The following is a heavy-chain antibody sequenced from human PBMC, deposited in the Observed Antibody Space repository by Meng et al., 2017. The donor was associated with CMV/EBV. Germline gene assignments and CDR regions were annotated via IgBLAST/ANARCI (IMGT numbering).Heavy chain of an antibody. CDR3: TTYFSYYFDY. CDR1: GFTFSKAW. CDR2: IKSKTDGGTT. J-gene: IGHJ4*02. V-gene: IGHV3-15*01. Sequence: GESLKISCAASGFTFSKAWMSWVRQAPGKGLEWVGRIKSKTDGGTTDYASPVKGRFTISRDDSKNTLYLQMNSLKTEDTAVYYCTTYFSYYFDYWGQGTPVTVSS. D-gene: IGHD2/OR15-2a*01.